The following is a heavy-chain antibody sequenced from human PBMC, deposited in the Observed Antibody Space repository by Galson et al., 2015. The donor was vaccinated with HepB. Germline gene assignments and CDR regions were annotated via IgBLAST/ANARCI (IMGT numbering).Heavy chain of an antibody. J-gene: IGHJ3*02. Sequence: SVKVSCKASGYTFTSYAMHWVRQAPGQRLEWMGWINAGNGNTEYSQKFQGRVTITRDTSASTAYMELSSLRSEDTAVYYCARDSCIAAAGTPCAFDIWGQGTMVTVSS. CDR1: GYTFTSYA. V-gene: IGHV1-3*01. CDR2: INAGNGNT. D-gene: IGHD6-13*01. CDR3: ARDSCIAAAGTPCAFDI.